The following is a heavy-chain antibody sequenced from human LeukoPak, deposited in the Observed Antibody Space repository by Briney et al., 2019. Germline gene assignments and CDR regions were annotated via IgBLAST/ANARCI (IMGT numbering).Heavy chain of an antibody. Sequence: ASVKVSCKASGYTFTNCGITWVRQAPGQGLEWMGWMNPNSGNTDYAQKFQGRVTMTTNTSISTAYMELSSLRSEDTAVYYCARLRFLEWLLWTGIRGAFDIWGQGTMVTVSS. V-gene: IGHV1-8*02. D-gene: IGHD3-3*01. CDR3: ARLRFLEWLLWTGIRGAFDI. J-gene: IGHJ3*02. CDR2: MNPNSGNT. CDR1: GYTFTNCG.